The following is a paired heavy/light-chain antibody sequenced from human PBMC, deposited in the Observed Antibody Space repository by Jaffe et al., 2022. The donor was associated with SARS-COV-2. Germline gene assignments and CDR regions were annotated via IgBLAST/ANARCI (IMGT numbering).Heavy chain of an antibody. J-gene: IGHJ4*02. V-gene: IGHV3-23*01. Sequence: EVQLLESGGGLVQPGGSLRLSCAASGFTLSNYAMSWVRQAPGKGLEWVSSISVSSGGTYDGDSVRGRFTISRDNSKNTLYLQMNSLRAEDTAVYYCAKMGGASKRGEFDYWGQGTLVTVSS. D-gene: IGHD3-16*01. CDR1: GFTLSNYA. CDR3: AKMGGASKRGEFDY. CDR2: ISVSSGGT.
Light chain of an antibody. CDR1: SSDVGGYNY. CDR2: DVS. J-gene: IGLJ1*01. CDR3: SSYTSSSTYV. Sequence: QSALTQPASVSGSPGQSITISCTGTSSDVGGYNYVSWYQQHPGKAPKVMIYDVSNRPSGVSDRFSGSKSGNTASLTISGLQAEDEADYYCSSYTSSSTYVFGTGTLVTVL. V-gene: IGLV2-14*01.